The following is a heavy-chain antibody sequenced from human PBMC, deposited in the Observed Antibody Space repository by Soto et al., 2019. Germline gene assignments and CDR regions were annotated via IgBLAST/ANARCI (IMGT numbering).Heavy chain of an antibody. CDR3: ASRPGGYYYYAMNV. Sequence: HVQLVQSGAEVKKPGSSVRVSCEASGGTFTTYAISWVRQSPGQGLEWMGGIIPIFGSAHYAQRFQGRVTITADESTSTGYLEMSSLRSEDTAVYFCASRPGGYYYYAMNVWGQGTTVTVS. V-gene: IGHV1-69*01. CDR1: GGTFTTYA. D-gene: IGHD3-10*01. CDR2: IIPIFGSA. J-gene: IGHJ6*02.